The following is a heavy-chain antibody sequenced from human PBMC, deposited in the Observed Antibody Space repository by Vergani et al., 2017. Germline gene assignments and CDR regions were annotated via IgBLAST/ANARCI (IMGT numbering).Heavy chain of an antibody. Sequence: QVQLHESGPGLVKPSQTLSLTCTVSGGSITSGSFYWSWIRQPAGKGLEWIGRIHSSGTTNYNPSLKSRVTLSVDTSKNQLSLRMTSVTAAETAVYYCARDSWTSELRGVYWFDTWGQGTLVSVSS. CDR1: GGSITSGSFY. CDR3: ARDSWTSELRGVYWFDT. J-gene: IGHJ5*02. CDR2: IHSSGTT. V-gene: IGHV4-61*02. D-gene: IGHD3-10*01.